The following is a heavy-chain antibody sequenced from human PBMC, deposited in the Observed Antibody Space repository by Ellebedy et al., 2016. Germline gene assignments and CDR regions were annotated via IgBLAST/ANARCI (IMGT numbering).Heavy chain of an antibody. V-gene: IGHV3-11*01. J-gene: IGHJ3*02. CDR2: ISSSGSTI. CDR3: ARESSQTRIFGVVRHDAFDI. D-gene: IGHD3-3*01. CDR1: GFTFSDYY. Sequence: GESLKISCAASGFTFSDYYMSWIRQAPGKGLEWVSYISSSGSTIYYADSVKGRFTISRDNAKNSLYLQMNSLRAEDTAVYYCARESSQTRIFGVVRHDAFDIWGQGTMVTVSS.